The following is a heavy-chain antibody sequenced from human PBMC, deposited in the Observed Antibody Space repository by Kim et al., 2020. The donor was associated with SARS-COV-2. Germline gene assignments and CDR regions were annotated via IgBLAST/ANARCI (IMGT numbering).Heavy chain of an antibody. V-gene: IGHV3-74*01. D-gene: IGHD4-4*01. CDR2: INSGGTT. CDR3: TRDGRSTITSPAAFNI. J-gene: IGHJ3*02. CDR1: GFTFSSYW. Sequence: GGSLRLSCAASGFTFSSYWMHWVRQAPGKGLVWVSRINSGGTTTYADSVKDRFTISRDNAKSTLQLQMNTRSAADTAVYYCTRDGRSTITSPAAFNIWG.